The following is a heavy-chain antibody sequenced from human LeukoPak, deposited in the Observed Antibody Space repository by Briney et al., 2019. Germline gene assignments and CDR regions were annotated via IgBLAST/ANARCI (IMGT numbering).Heavy chain of an antibody. Sequence: SVKVSCKASGDTFSTYAFNWLRQAPGQGLEWMGRIIPLLAMSDYAQRFQGRVTITADKSTSTAYMELSSLRSDDTAVYYCASGQQHCGTTTCSLNWFDPWGQGTLVTVSS. J-gene: IGHJ5*02. D-gene: IGHD2-2*01. CDR2: IIPLLAMS. V-gene: IGHV1-69*04. CDR3: ASGQQHCGTTTCSLNWFDP. CDR1: GDTFSTYA.